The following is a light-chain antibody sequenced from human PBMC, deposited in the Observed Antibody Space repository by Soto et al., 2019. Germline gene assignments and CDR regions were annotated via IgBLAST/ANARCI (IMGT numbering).Light chain of an antibody. CDR3: CSCAGSSCV. CDR2: DVS. J-gene: IGLJ1*01. CDR1: SSDVGGYNY. V-gene: IGLV2-11*01. Sequence: QSALTQPRSVSGSPGQSVTISCPGTSSDVGGYNYVSWYQQHPGKAPKLMIYDVSKRPSGVPDRFSGSKSGNTASLTISGLQAEDEADYYCCSCAGSSCVFGTGTKGTFL.